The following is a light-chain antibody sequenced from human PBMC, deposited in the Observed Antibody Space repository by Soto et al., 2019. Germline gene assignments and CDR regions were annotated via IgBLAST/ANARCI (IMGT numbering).Light chain of an antibody. CDR3: QAYDYSLTAFV. V-gene: IGLV2-14*01. J-gene: IGLJ3*02. Sequence: QSALTQPASVSESPGQSITISCAGTSSDIGGYNYVSWYQQHPDKAPKLMIYGVTNRPSGVSDRFSGSKSGNTASLTISGLQAEDEADYYCQAYDYSLTAFVFGGGTKLTVL. CDR1: SSDIGGYNY. CDR2: GVT.